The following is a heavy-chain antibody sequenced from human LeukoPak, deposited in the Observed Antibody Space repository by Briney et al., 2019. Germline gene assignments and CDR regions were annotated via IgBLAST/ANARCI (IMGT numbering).Heavy chain of an antibody. CDR1: GYTFTTYG. J-gene: IGHJ5*02. CDR2: ISTDNGDT. CDR3: ARLADCSSTSCGINWFDP. D-gene: IGHD2-2*01. V-gene: IGHV1-18*01. Sequence: AASVKVSCKSSGYTFTTYGITWVRQAPGQGLEWMGWISTDNGDTNYAQKLQGRVTMTTDTSTSTAYMELRSLRSDDTAVYYCARLADCSSTSCGINWFDPWGQGTLVTVSS.